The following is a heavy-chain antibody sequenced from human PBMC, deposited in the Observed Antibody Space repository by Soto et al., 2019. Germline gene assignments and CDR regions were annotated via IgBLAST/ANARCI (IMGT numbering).Heavy chain of an antibody. D-gene: IGHD3-3*01. CDR3: VRHRYRTQSNGVMTPFEAFDL. CDR2: VYRSGST. CDR1: GGSISTYY. V-gene: IGHV4-59*08. J-gene: IGHJ3*01. Sequence: QVQLQESGPGLVKPSESLSLTCTVSGGSISTYYWSWLRQTPGKGLEWRGHVYRSGSTNYNPSLKSRLTISVDTSNNQFSLKLNSLTAQDAAVYYCVRHRYRTQSNGVMTPFEAFDLWGRGTLVNVSS.